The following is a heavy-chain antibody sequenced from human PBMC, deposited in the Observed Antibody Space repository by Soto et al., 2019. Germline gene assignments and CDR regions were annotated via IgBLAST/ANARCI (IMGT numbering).Heavy chain of an antibody. CDR3: ASRPRPHSPGIYSLTVSLDS. CDR2: FDPRAGKN. D-gene: IGHD2-21*01. CDR1: GHTLTELS. V-gene: IGHV1-24*01. J-gene: IGHJ5*01. Sequence: QVQLEQSGAAVRKPGASIKVSCRVAGHTLTELSMHWVRQAPGKGLEWMGGFDPRAGKNFYAPKFQGRVTMIDDASSNTAYVVLRSRRSEDTAVYYCASRPRPHSPGIYSLTVSLDSWGHGTLVNVSP.